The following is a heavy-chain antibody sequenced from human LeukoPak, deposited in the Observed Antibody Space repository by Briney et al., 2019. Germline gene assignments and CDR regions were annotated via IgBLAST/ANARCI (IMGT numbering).Heavy chain of an antibody. V-gene: IGHV3-74*01. D-gene: IGHD3-10*01. CDR3: AREWSGFGELPDY. CDR1: GFTFSSHW. CDR2: INSDGSST. J-gene: IGHJ4*02. Sequence: GGSLRLSCAASGFTFSSHWMHWVRQAPGKGLVWVSRINSDGSSTSYADSGKGRFTISRDNAKNTLYLQMNSLRVEDTAVYYCAREWSGFGELPDYWGQGTLVTVSS.